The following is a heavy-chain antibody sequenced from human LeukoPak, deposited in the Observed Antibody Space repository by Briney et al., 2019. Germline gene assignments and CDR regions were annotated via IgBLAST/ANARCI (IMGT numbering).Heavy chain of an antibody. CDR2: MIPIFGTA. J-gene: IGHJ4*02. CDR1: GGTFSSYA. V-gene: IGHV1-69*05. CDR3: ARDRSEMATTRTFDY. Sequence: SVKVSCKASGGTFSSYAISWVRQAPGQGLEWMGGMIPIFGTANYAQKFQGRVTITTDESTSTAYMELSSLRSEDTAVYYCARDRSEMATTRTFDYWGQGTLVTVPS. D-gene: IGHD5-24*01.